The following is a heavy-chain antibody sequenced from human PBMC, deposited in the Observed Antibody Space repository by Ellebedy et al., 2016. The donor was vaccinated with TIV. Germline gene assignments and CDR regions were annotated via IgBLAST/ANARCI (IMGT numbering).Heavy chain of an antibody. CDR2: IYYSGST. J-gene: IGHJ6*02. V-gene: IGHV4-59*01. CDR1: GGSISSYY. CDR3: ARDRAYYDFWSGYSNYYGMDV. Sequence: SETLSLTCTVSGGSISSYYWSWIRQPPGKGLEWIGYIYYSGSTNYNPSLKSRVTISVDTSKNQFSLKLSSVTAADTAGYYCARDRAYYDFWSGYSNYYGMDVWGQGTTVTVSS. D-gene: IGHD3-3*01.